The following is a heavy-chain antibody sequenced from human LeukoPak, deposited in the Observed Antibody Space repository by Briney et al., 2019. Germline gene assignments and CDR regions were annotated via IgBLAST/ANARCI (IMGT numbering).Heavy chain of an antibody. V-gene: IGHV4-30-4*01. CDR2: IYYSGST. D-gene: IGHD2-2*01. CDR1: GGSIGSGDHY. Sequence: SQTLSLTCTVSGGSIGSGDHYWSWIRQPPGKGLEWIGYIYYSGSTYYNPSLKSRVTISVDTSKNQFSLKLSSVTAADTAVYYCAREVPAAPGFFDYWGQGTLVTVSS. CDR3: AREVPAAPGFFDY. J-gene: IGHJ4*02.